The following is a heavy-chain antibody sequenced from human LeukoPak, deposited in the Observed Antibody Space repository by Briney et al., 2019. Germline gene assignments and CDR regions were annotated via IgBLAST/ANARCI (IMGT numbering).Heavy chain of an antibody. CDR2: IKQDGSEK. D-gene: IGHD4-23*01. Sequence: GGSLRLSCAASGFTFSSYAMSWVRQAPGKGLEWVANIKQDGSEKYYVDSVKGRFTISRDNAKNSLYLQMNSLRAEDTAVYYCARATTVVTHNWFDPWGQGTLVTVSS. CDR3: ARATTVVTHNWFDP. V-gene: IGHV3-7*01. CDR1: GFTFSSYA. J-gene: IGHJ5*02.